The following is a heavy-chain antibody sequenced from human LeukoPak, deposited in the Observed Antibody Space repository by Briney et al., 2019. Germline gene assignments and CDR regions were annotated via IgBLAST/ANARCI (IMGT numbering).Heavy chain of an antibody. CDR1: GGTFSSYA. Sequence: SVKVSCKASGGTFSSYAISWVRQAPGQGLEWMGGIIPIFGTANYAQKFQGRVTITTDESTSTAYMELSSMRSEDTAVYYCARGGGSYYVLDYWGQGTLVTVSS. J-gene: IGHJ4*02. CDR2: IIPIFGTA. D-gene: IGHD1-26*01. CDR3: ARGGGSYYVLDY. V-gene: IGHV1-69*05.